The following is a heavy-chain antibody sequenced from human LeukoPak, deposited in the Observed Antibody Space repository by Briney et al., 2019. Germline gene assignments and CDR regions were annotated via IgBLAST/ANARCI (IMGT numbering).Heavy chain of an antibody. J-gene: IGHJ4*02. Sequence: SETLSLTCAVYVGSFSGHYWSWIRQPPGKGLEWIGEINHGGSTNYNPSLKSRVTISVDTSKNQFSLKLSSVTAADTAVYYCARRGAARRGDFDYWGQGTLVTVSS. CDR2: INHGGST. CDR1: VGSFSGHY. V-gene: IGHV4-34*01. CDR3: ARRGAARRGDFDY. D-gene: IGHD6-6*01.